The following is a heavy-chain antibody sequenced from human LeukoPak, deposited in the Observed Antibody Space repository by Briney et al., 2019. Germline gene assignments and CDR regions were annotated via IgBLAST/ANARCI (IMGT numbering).Heavy chain of an antibody. J-gene: IGHJ4*02. CDR1: GGTISYYS. V-gene: IGHV4-4*07. CDR2: LYTSGST. CDR3: ARGTVTTLFDY. Sequence: PSETLSLTCLATGGTISYYSRSWIRQPAGKGLEWIGRLYTSGSTDYNPSLKSRVTMSVDTSKNQFSLKLRSVTAADTAVYYCARGTVTTLFDYWGQGTLVTVSS. D-gene: IGHD4-17*01.